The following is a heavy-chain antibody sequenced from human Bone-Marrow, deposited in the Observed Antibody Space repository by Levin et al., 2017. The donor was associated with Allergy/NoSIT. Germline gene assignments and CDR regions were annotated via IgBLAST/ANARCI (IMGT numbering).Heavy chain of an antibody. J-gene: IGHJ4*02. D-gene: IGHD3-10*01. CDR1: GYTFTSYD. CDR2: MNPNSGNA. V-gene: IGHV1-8*01. Sequence: PGGSLRLSCEASGYTFTSYDINWARQATGQGLEWMGWMNPNSGNAGYAQKFQGRLTMTTNPSISTAYMELSSLRSEDTAVYYCARTMVRGVPGVDYWGQGTLVTVSS. CDR3: ARTMVRGVPGVDY.